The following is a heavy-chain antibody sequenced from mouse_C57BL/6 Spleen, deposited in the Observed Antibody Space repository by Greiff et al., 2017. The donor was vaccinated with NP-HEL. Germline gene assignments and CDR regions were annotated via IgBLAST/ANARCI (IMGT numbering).Heavy chain of an antibody. D-gene: IGHD1-1*01. Sequence: VQLQESGAELARPGASVKLSCKASGYTFTSYGISWVKQRTGQGLEWIGEIYPRSGNTYYNEKFKGKATLTADKSSSTAYMELRSLTSEDSAVYFCAKNFYYGSSYLYYFDYWGQGTTLTVSS. V-gene: IGHV1-81*01. CDR3: AKNFYYGSSYLYYFDY. CDR2: IYPRSGNT. CDR1: GYTFTSYG. J-gene: IGHJ2*01.